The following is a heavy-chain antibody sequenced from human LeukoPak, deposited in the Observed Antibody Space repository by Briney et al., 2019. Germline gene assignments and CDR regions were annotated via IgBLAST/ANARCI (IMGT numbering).Heavy chain of an antibody. CDR2: IIPILGIA. D-gene: IGHD2/OR15-2a*01. Sequence: SVKVSCKASGGTFSSYAISWVRQTPGQGLEWMGRIIPILGIANYAQKFQGRVTITADKSTSTAYMELSSLRSEDTGVYYCASERWNIPGWYWGQGTLVTVSS. V-gene: IGHV1-69*04. CDR3: ASERWNIPGWY. J-gene: IGHJ4*02. CDR1: GGTFSSYA.